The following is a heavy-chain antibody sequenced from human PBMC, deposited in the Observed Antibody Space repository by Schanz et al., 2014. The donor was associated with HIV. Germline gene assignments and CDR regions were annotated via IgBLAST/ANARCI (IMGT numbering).Heavy chain of an antibody. Sequence: QVQLVQSGAEVKKPGASVKVSCKASGYTFINYGITWVRQAPGQGLEWRGWISGYNGNTNYTQKFQGRVTMTRDTATSTVYMELTSLKSEDTAVYYCASSVSGVYGMEVWGQGTTVTVSS. CDR2: ISGYNGNT. J-gene: IGHJ6*02. V-gene: IGHV1-18*01. CDR1: GYTFINYG. CDR3: ASSVSGVYGMEV. D-gene: IGHD3-3*01.